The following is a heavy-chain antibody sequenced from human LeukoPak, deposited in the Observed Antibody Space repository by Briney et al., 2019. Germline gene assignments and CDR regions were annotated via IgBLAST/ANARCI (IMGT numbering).Heavy chain of an antibody. Sequence: GRSLRLSCAASGFTFSSYAMHWVRQAPGKGLEWVAVISYDGSNKYYADSVKGRFTISRDNSKNTLYLQMNSLRAEDTAVYYCARDWAAGSNWFDAWGQGTLVAVSS. CDR1: GFTFSSYA. V-gene: IGHV3-30*04. CDR3: ARDWAAGSNWFDA. J-gene: IGHJ5*02. D-gene: IGHD6-13*01. CDR2: ISYDGSNK.